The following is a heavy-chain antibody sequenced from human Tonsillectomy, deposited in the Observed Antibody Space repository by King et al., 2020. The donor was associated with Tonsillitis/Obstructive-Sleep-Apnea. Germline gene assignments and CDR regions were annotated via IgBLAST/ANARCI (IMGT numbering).Heavy chain of an antibody. J-gene: IGHJ3*02. D-gene: IGHD3-16*01. CDR2: ISHTGST. V-gene: IGHV4-34*01. Sequence: VQLQQWGAGLLKPSETLSLTCGVYGGSFSGYYWSWIRQPPGKGLEWIGEISHTGSTNYNPSLKSRVTISVDTSKNQLSLKLNSVNAADTAVYYCARDNGGGSAFDIWGQGTMVTVSS. CDR3: ARDNGGGSAFDI. CDR1: GGSFSGYY.